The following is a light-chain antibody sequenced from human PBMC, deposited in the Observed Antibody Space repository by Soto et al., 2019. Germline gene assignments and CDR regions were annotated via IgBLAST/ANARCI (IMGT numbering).Light chain of an antibody. CDR1: QSVSSN. CDR2: GAS. V-gene: IGKV3-15*01. Sequence: EIGMTQSPATLSVSPGERATLSCRASQSVSSNLAWYQQKPGQAPSLLIYGASTRATDVPDRFSGSGSGTDFTLTISSLQSEDFAVYYCQQYDNWPLTFGRGTKVEIK. CDR3: QQYDNWPLT. J-gene: IGKJ4*01.